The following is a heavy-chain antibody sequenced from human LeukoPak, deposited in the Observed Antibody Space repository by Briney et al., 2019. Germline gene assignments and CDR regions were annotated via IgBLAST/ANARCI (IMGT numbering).Heavy chain of an antibody. D-gene: IGHD3-22*01. CDR1: GYTFIGYY. J-gene: IGHJ3*02. Sequence: ASVKVSCKASGYTFIGYYMHWVRQAPGQGLEWMGWINPNSGGTNYAQKFQGWVTMTRDTSISTVYMELSRLRSDDTAVYYCARDANPHVYDSSGYYYYPDAFDIWGQGTMVTVSS. CDR3: ARDANPHVYDSSGYYYYPDAFDI. V-gene: IGHV1-2*04. CDR2: INPNSGGT.